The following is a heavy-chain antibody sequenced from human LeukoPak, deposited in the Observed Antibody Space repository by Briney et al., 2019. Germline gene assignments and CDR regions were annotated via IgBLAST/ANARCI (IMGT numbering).Heavy chain of an antibody. CDR3: AKDRGRYYDSSGYYWGYYFDS. CDR2: ISGSGGST. CDR1: GFTFSTYA. Sequence: GGSLRLSCAASGFTFSTYAVTWVRQAPGKGLEWVSAISGSGGSTYYADSVKGRFTISRDNSKNTLYLEMSSLRAEDTAVYYCAKDRGRYYDSSGYYWGYYFDSWGQGILVTVSS. J-gene: IGHJ4*02. V-gene: IGHV3-23*01. D-gene: IGHD3-22*01.